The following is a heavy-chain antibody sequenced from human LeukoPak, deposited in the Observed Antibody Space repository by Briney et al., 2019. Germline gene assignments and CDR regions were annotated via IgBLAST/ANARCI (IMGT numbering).Heavy chain of an antibody. V-gene: IGHV4-34*01. CDR1: GGSFSGCY. D-gene: IGHD3-9*01. CDR3: ARGPSYVLRYFDWLLYGDY. Sequence: PSETLSLTCAVCGGSFSGCYWSWIRQPPGKGLEWIGEINHSGSTDYNPSLKSRVTISVDTSKNQFSLKLSSVTAADTAVYYCARGPSYVLRYFDWLLYGDYWGQGTLVTVSS. CDR2: INHSGST. J-gene: IGHJ4*02.